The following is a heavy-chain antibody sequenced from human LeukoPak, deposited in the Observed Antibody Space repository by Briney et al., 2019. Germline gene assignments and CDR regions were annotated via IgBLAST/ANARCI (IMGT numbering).Heavy chain of an antibody. V-gene: IGHV4-4*02. CDR3: ARQTGSGLFILP. CDR1: GGSISSSNW. Sequence: SGTLSLTCAVSGGSISSSNWWSWVRQPPGKGLEWIGEIYHSGSTNYNPSLKSRVTISVDKSKNQFSLRLTSVTAADTAVYYCARQTGSGLFILPGGQGTLVTVSS. D-gene: IGHD3/OR15-3a*01. J-gene: IGHJ4*02. CDR2: IYHSGST.